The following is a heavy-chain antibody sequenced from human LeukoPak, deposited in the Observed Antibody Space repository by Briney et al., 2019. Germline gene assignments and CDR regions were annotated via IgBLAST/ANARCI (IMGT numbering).Heavy chain of an antibody. J-gene: IGHJ3*02. CDR2: ISGDGRDI. CDR3: TREVNAFDI. Sequence: PGGSLRLSCAASGFTFSSDWMHWVRQAPGEGLVWVTGISGDGRDIWYADSVKGRFTISRDNAKNTLYLQMNSVRVEDTAVYFCTREVNAFDIWGQGTTVTVSS. V-gene: IGHV3-74*01. CDR1: GFTFSSDW.